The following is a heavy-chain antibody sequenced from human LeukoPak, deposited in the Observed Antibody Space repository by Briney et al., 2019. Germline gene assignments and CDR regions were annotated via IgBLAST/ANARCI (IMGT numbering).Heavy chain of an antibody. CDR2: IDYSGTT. D-gene: IGHD6-13*01. J-gene: IGHJ4*02. Sequence: SETLSLTCTVSGGSISSTSYYWAWIRQPPGRGLEWIGSIDYSGTTYYNPSLKSRVTISVDTSKNQFSLKLSSVTASDTAKYFCARRGQAAGSKGAFDHWGQGTLVTVSS. CDR1: GGSISSTSYY. V-gene: IGHV4-39*01. CDR3: ARRGQAAGSKGAFDH.